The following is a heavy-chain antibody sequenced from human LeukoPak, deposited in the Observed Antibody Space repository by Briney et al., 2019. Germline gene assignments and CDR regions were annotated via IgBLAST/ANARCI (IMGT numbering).Heavy chain of an antibody. CDR3: ARDGYSDSSGYDYPPSV. V-gene: IGHV4-59*01. Sequence: SETLSLTCTVSGVSISSYYWSWIRQPPGKGLEWIGYMSYSGTSSYNPSLRSRITISVDASKKQFSLKLSSVTAADTAVYYCARDGYSDSSGYDYPPSVWGQGTLVTVSS. CDR1: GVSISSYY. D-gene: IGHD3-22*01. J-gene: IGHJ4*02. CDR2: MSYSGTS.